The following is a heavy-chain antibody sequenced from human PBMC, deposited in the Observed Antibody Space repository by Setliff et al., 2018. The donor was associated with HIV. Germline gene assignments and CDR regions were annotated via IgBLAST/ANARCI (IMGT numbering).Heavy chain of an antibody. V-gene: IGHV1-69*04. CDR1: GDTFRSYA. CDR2: IVPTLGSV. D-gene: IGHD6-19*01. Sequence: ASVKVSCKSSGDTFRSYAISWVRQAPGQGLEWMGRIVPTLGSVNYAQKFQGRVTITADKSTNTAYMELSSLKSEDTAIYYCATGGVIVPAGYSWGQGTLVTVSS. J-gene: IGHJ4*02. CDR3: ATGGVIVPAGYS.